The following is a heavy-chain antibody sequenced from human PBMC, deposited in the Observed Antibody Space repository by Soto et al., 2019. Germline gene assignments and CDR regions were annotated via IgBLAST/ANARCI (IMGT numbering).Heavy chain of an antibody. Sequence: VSCKASGGTFRTCAINWVRQAPGQGLEWMGGIIPIFGTANYAHKFQGRVTITADKSTSTAYMELNSLRSEDTAVYYCAKDRVREYYSTSSYGSWAFDIWGQGTMVTVSS. CDR2: IIPIFGTA. J-gene: IGHJ3*02. CDR1: GGTFRTCA. D-gene: IGHD6-6*01. CDR3: AKDRVREYYSTSSYGSWAFDI. V-gene: IGHV1-69*06.